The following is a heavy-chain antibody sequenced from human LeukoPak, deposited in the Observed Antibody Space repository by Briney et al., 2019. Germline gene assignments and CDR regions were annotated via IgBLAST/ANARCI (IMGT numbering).Heavy chain of an antibody. CDR3: ARGTGYSSTWQLDY. V-gene: IGHV4-4*02. D-gene: IGHD6-13*01. Sequence: SETLSLTCAVSGGSISSSNWWSWVRQPPGKGLEWIGEIYHSGSTNYNPSLKSRVTISVDKSKNQFSLKLSSLTAADTAVYYCARGTGYSSTWQLDYWGQGTLVTVSS. CDR1: GGSISSSNW. CDR2: IYHSGST. J-gene: IGHJ4*02.